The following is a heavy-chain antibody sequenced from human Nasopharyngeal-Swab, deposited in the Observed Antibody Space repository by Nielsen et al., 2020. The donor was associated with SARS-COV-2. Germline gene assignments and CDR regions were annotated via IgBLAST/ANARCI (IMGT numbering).Heavy chain of an antibody. Sequence: VCVTAISGSGGSTYYADSVKGRFTISRDNSKNTLYLQMNSLRAEDTAVYYCAKDETYYDFWSGYFRWFDPWGQGTLVTVSS. CDR3: AKDETYYDFWSGYFRWFDP. J-gene: IGHJ5*02. D-gene: IGHD3-3*01. CDR2: ISGSGGST. V-gene: IGHV3-23*01.